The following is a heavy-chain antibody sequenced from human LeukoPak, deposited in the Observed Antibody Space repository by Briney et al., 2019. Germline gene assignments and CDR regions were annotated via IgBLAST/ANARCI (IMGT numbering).Heavy chain of an antibody. CDR2: INHSGST. D-gene: IGHD5-12*01. Sequence: SETLSLTCAVYGGSFSGYYWSWIRQPPGKGLEWIGEINHSGSTNYNPSLQSRVTVSVDTSKNQFSLNLSSVTAADTAVYYCARLIRGGVATIRAFDYWGQGTLVTVSS. CDR1: GGSFSGYY. CDR3: ARLIRGGVATIRAFDY. J-gene: IGHJ4*02. V-gene: IGHV4-34*01.